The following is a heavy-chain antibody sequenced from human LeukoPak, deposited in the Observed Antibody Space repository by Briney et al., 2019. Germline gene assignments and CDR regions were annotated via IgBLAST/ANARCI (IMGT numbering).Heavy chain of an antibody. D-gene: IGHD1-20*01. Sequence: SDTLSLSCTVPGDPIPTYYWIWIPPSHQGALHGPGYVYHSGSTNYNPSLKSRVTMSVDTRKRQFSLKRSSESSADTSVYYRARSLGLTGTNSYFDQWGQGTLVTVSS. CDR3: ARSLGLTGTNSYFDQ. V-gene: IGHV4-59*07. CDR1: GDPIPTYY. J-gene: IGHJ4*02. CDR2: VYHSGST.